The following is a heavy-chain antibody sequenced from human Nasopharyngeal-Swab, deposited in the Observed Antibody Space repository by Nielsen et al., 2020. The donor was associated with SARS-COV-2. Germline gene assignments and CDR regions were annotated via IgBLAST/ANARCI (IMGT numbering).Heavy chain of an antibody. CDR1: GGSISSSSYY. Sequence: SETLSLTSTVSGGSISSSSYYWGWIRQPPGKGLEWIGSIYYSGSTYYNPSLKSRVTISVDTSKNQFSLKLSSVTAADTAVYYCARDWAHYYGSGALLLWWFDPWGQGTLVTVSS. CDR2: IYYSGST. D-gene: IGHD3-10*01. V-gene: IGHV4-39*02. CDR3: ARDWAHYYGSGALLLWWFDP. J-gene: IGHJ5*02.